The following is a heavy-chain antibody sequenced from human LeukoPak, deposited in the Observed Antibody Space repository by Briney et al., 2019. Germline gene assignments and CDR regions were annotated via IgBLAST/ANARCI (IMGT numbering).Heavy chain of an antibody. CDR2: ISGSGDNT. J-gene: IGHJ5*02. Sequence: QPGGSLRLSWAASGFTFSSYAMSWVRQAPGKGLEWVSGISGSGDNTYYADSVKGRFTISRDNSKNTLYLQMNSLRADDTAVYYCAKGGLVHRFDPWGQGTLVTVSS. V-gene: IGHV3-23*01. CDR3: AKGGLVHRFDP. CDR1: GFTFSSYA.